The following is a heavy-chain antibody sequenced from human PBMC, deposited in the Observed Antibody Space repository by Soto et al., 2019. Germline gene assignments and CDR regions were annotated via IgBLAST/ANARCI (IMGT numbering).Heavy chain of an antibody. D-gene: IGHD6-6*01. CDR2: INHSGST. Sequence: SETLSLTCAVYGGSFSGYYWSWIRQPPGKGLEWIGEINHSGSTNYNPSLKSRVTISVDTSKNQFSLKLSSVTAADTAVYYCARARRASSSYRYYYYYGMDVWGQGTTVTVSS. J-gene: IGHJ6*02. CDR3: ARARRASSSYRYYYYYGMDV. CDR1: GGSFSGYY. V-gene: IGHV4-34*01.